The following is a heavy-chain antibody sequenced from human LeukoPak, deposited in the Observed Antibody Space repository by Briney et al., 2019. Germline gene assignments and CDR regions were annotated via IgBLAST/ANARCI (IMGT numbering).Heavy chain of an antibody. V-gene: IGHV4-34*01. CDR1: GESFSGYY. CDR3: ARGVNSGYVSLVRTFDY. Sequence: SETLSLTCAVYGESFSGYYWSWIRQPPGKGLEWIGEINHSGSTNYNPSLKSRVTISVDTSKNQFSLKLSSVTAADTAVYYCARGVNSGYVSLVRTFDYWGQGALVTVSS. D-gene: IGHD5-12*01. J-gene: IGHJ4*02. CDR2: INHSGST.